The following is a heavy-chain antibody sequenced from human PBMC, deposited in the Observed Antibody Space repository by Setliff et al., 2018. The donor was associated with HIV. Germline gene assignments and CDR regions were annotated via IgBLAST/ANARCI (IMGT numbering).Heavy chain of an antibody. CDR1: GFAFDNYC. V-gene: IGHV4-38-2*01. CDR2: MYYSGSI. Sequence: PGGSLRLSCAASGFAFDNYCMTWVRQAPGKGLEWIGTMYYSGSIYYNPSLKSRVTISVDTSKNELSLKVNSVTAADTAVYYCARSPRIGVAGEFEYWGQGTLVTVSS. D-gene: IGHD6-19*01. J-gene: IGHJ4*02. CDR3: ARSPRIGVAGEFEY.